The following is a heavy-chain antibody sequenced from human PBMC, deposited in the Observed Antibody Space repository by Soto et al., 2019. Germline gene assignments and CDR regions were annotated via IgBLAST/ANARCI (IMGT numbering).Heavy chain of an antibody. CDR3: ANDPPAIAAGGIDS. J-gene: IGHJ4*02. D-gene: IGHD6-13*01. V-gene: IGHV3-30*18. CDR1: GFPFSPYG. CDR2: ISNDGSNT. Sequence: PGGSLRLSCAASGFPFSPYGMHWVRQAPGKGLEWVAGISNDGSNTYYGDSVKGRFTISRDNSEKTLYLQMNSLRAADTAVYYCANDPPAIAAGGIDSRGQRPLVTASS.